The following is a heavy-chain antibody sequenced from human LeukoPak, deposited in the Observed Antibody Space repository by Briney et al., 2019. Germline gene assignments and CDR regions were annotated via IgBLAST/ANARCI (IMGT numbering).Heavy chain of an antibody. V-gene: IGHV3-48*04. J-gene: IGHJ4*02. D-gene: IGHD1-14*01. CDR1: GFTFSSYS. CDR3: AKGITGIDY. Sequence: GGSLRLSCAASGFTFSSYSMNWVRQAPGKGPEWVSYISSSSSTIHYADSVKGRFTISRDNSKNTLYLHMNSLRAEDTAVYYCAKGITGIDYWGQGTLVTVSS. CDR2: ISSSSSTI.